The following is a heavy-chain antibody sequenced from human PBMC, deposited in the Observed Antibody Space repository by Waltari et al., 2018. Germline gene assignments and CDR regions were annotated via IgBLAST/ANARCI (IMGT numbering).Heavy chain of an antibody. V-gene: IGHV3-21*01. CDR3: ASEKGAVAGFDAFDI. J-gene: IGHJ3*02. Sequence: EVQLVESGRGLVKPGGSLRLSCAASGFTFSSYSIYWVRQAPGKGLGWVSSISSSSSYIYYADSVKGRFTISRDNAKNSLYLQMNSLRAEDTAVYYCASEKGAVAGFDAFDIWGQGTMVTVSS. CDR1: GFTFSSYS. CDR2: ISSSSSYI. D-gene: IGHD6-19*01.